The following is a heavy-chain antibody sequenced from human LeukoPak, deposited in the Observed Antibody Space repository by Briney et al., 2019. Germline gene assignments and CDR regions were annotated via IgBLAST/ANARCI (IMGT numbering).Heavy chain of an antibody. V-gene: IGHV3-21*01. J-gene: IGHJ6*04. Sequence: PGGSLRLSCAASGFTFSSYNMNWVRQAPGKGLEWVSSISGSSSYIYYADSVKGRFTISRSNAKNSLYLRMNSLRAEDTAVYYCAELGITMIGGVWGKGTTVTISS. CDR3: AELGITMIGGV. CDR2: ISGSSSYI. D-gene: IGHD3-10*02. CDR1: GFTFSSYN.